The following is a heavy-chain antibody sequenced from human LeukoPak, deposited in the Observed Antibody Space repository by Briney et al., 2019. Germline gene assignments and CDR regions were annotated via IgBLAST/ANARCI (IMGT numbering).Heavy chain of an antibody. Sequence: GGSLRLSCAASGFSFRSFWMHWVRQAPGEGLVWVSAISGSGGSTYYADSVKGRFTISRDNSKNTLYLQMNSLRAEDTAVYYCAKEVPLAAAGMSDQRGFFDYWGQGTLVTVSS. D-gene: IGHD6-13*01. CDR2: ISGSGGST. CDR1: GFSFRSFW. V-gene: IGHV3-23*01. J-gene: IGHJ4*02. CDR3: AKEVPLAAAGMSDQRGFFDY.